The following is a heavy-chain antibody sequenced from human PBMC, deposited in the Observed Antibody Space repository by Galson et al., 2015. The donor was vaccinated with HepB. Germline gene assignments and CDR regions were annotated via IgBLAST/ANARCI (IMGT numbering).Heavy chain of an antibody. V-gene: IGHV3-30-3*01. CDR2: ISYDGSNK. D-gene: IGHD6-13*01. J-gene: IGHJ4*02. CDR3: ARGIAAAGRDY. CDR1: GFTVSCYS. Sequence: SLRLSCAASGFTVSCYSMHWVRQAPGKGLEWVAVISYDGSNKYYADSEKGRFTISRDNSKNTLYQQKNSLRAEDTAVYYWARGIAAAGRDYWGQGTLVTVSS.